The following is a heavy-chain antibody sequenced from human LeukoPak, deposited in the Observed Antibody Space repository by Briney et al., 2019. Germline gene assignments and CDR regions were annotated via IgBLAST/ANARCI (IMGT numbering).Heavy chain of an antibody. CDR2: INPNSGGT. CDR3: VRGGNNQSKYRNWFDP. D-gene: IGHD1-14*01. J-gene: IGHJ5*02. V-gene: IGHV1-2*02. Sequence: GASVKVSCKASGYTFTGYYMHWVRQAPGQGLEWMGWINPNSGGTNYAQRFQGRVTMTRDTSISTAYMELSRLRSDDTAVYYCVRGGNNQSKYRNWFDPWGQGTLVTVSS. CDR1: GYTFTGYY.